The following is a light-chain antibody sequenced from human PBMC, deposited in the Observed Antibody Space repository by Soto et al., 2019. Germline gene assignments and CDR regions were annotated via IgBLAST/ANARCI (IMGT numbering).Light chain of an antibody. J-gene: IGLJ1*01. Sequence: QSVLSQPASGSGSPGQSVTISCTGTRSDVGFFNYVSWYQHHPGKVPKFLIYEVNKRPSGVPDRFSGSKSGNTASLTVSGLQPEDEAEYFCSSFVDGTSFVFGTGTKVTVL. CDR3: SSFVDGTSFV. CDR1: RSDVGFFNY. CDR2: EVN. V-gene: IGLV2-8*01.